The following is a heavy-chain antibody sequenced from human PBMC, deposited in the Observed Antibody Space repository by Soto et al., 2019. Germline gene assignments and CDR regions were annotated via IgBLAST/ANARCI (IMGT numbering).Heavy chain of an antibody. Sequence: SVKVSCKTSGYTFTTYGMHWVRQAPGQRPEWLGWINAGSGKTKYSQRFQGRVSITRDTSASTVYVDLSSLRSEDTAVYYCTVTTKTSYFDYWGQGTLVTVSS. J-gene: IGHJ4*02. CDR3: TVTTKTSYFDY. CDR1: GYTFTTYG. CDR2: INAGSGKT. V-gene: IGHV1-3*01. D-gene: IGHD4-17*01.